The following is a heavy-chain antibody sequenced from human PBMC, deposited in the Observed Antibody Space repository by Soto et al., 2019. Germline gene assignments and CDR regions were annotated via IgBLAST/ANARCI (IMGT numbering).Heavy chain of an antibody. V-gene: IGHV3-23*01. CDR1: ELPFSSYC. CDR3: ARGCRGGRGYQIWFAP. D-gene: IGHD3-3*01. Sequence: GGPLNLSCAFSELPFSSYCMILVSPTPGKGLEWVSAISGSFDTRYYADSIKGRFTISRDNSKNTVYLQMNSLRADDTAVYYCARGCRGGRGYQIWFAPGGQG. J-gene: IGHJ5*02. CDR2: ISGSFDTR.